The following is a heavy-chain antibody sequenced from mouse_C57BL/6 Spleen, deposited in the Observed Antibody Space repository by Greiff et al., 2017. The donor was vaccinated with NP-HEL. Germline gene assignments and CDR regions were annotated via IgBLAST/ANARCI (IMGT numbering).Heavy chain of an antibody. Sequence: EVKLQESGGGLVQPGGSMKLSCVASGFTFSNYWMNWVRQSPEKGLEWVAQIRLKSDNYATHYAESVKGRFTISRDDSNSSVYLQMNNLRAEDTGIYYCTGGGSSWFADWGQGTLVTVSA. CDR3: TGGGSSWFAD. CDR2: IRLKSDNYAT. D-gene: IGHD1-1*01. V-gene: IGHV6-3*01. CDR1: GFTFSNYW. J-gene: IGHJ3*01.